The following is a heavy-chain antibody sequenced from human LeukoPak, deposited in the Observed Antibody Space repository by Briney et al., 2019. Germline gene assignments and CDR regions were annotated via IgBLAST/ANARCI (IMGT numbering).Heavy chain of an antibody. CDR3: ARGRMLYYYDSSGYPFDY. CDR1: GFTVSSNY. J-gene: IGHJ4*02. V-gene: IGHV3-53*01. Sequence: GGSLRLSCAASGFTVSSNYMSWVRQAPGNGLEWVSVIYSGGSTYYADSVKGRFTISRDNSKNTLYLQMNSLRAEDTAVYYCARGRMLYYYDSSGYPFDYWGQGSLVTVSS. D-gene: IGHD3-22*01. CDR2: IYSGGST.